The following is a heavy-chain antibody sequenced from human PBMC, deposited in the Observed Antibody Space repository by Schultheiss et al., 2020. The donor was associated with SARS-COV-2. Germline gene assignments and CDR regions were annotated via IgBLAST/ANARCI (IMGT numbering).Heavy chain of an antibody. CDR3: ASVGYSGSYS. Sequence: GSLRLSCAVYGGSFSGYYWSWIRQPAGKGLEWIGRIYTSGSTNYNPSLKSRVTISVDTSKNQFSLKLSSVTAADTAVYYCASVGYSGSYSWGQGTLVTVSS. J-gene: IGHJ4*02. D-gene: IGHD1-26*01. CDR1: GGSFSGYY. CDR2: IYTSGST. V-gene: IGHV4-59*10.